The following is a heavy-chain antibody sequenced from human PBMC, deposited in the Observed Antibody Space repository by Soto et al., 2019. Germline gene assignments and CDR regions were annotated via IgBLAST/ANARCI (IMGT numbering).Heavy chain of an antibody. V-gene: IGHV4-31*03. D-gene: IGHD3-22*01. CDR2: IYYSGST. J-gene: IGHJ4*02. CDR1: GGSISSGGYY. Sequence: PSETLSLTCTVSGGSISSGGYYWSWIRQHPGKGLEWIGYIYYSGSTYYNPSLKSRVTISVDTSKNQFSLKLSSVTAADMAVYYCARGRGYYYDSGGFDYWGQGTLVTVSS. CDR3: ARGRGYYYDSGGFDY.